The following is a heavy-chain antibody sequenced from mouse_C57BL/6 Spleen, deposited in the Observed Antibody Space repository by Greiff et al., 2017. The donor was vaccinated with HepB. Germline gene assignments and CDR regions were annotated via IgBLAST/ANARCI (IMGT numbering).Heavy chain of an antibody. Sequence: EVKLVESGGGLVKPGGSLKLSCAASGFTFSSYAMSWVRQTPEKRLEWVATISDGGSYTYYPDNVKGRFTISRDNAKNNLYLQMSHLKSEDTAMYYCAREGIYYDYDDYAMDYWGQGTSVTVSS. CDR1: GFTFSSYA. V-gene: IGHV5-4*01. J-gene: IGHJ4*01. D-gene: IGHD2-4*01. CDR2: ISDGGSYT. CDR3: AREGIYYDYDDYAMDY.